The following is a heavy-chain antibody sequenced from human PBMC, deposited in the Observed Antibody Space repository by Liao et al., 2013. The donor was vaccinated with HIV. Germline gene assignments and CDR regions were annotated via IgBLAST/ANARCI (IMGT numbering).Heavy chain of an antibody. Sequence: QVQLQESGPGLVKPSETLSLTCTVSGGSISSYYWSWIRQPAGKGLEWIGRIYTSGSTNYNPSLKSRVTMSVDTSKNQFSLKLSSVTAADTAVYYCAREPLYNWNDAGAFDIWGQGTMVTVS. D-gene: IGHD1-1*01. J-gene: IGHJ3*02. V-gene: IGHV4-4*07. CDR2: IYTSGST. CDR3: AREPLYNWNDAGAFDI. CDR1: GGSISSYY.